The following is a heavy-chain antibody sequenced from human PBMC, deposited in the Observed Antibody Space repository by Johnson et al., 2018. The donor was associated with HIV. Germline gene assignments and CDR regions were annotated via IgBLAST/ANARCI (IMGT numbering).Heavy chain of an antibody. Sequence: QVQVVESGGGVVQPGRSLRLSCAASGFTFSSYAMHWVRQAPGKGLEWVAVISYDGSITYYADSVKGRFTISRDNSKNTLYLQMNSLRAEDTAVYYCARDGSSRNPAFDIWGQGTMVTVSS. CDR2: ISYDGSIT. CDR3: ARDGSSRNPAFDI. J-gene: IGHJ3*02. D-gene: IGHD1-26*01. CDR1: GFTFSSYA. V-gene: IGHV3-30*04.